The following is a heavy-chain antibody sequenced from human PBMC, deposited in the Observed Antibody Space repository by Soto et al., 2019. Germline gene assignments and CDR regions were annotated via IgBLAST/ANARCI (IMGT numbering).Heavy chain of an antibody. D-gene: IGHD6-19*01. CDR2: ISAYNGNT. CDR1: GYTFTSYG. CDR3: ARDEDSSGWSTYYYYGMGV. J-gene: IGHJ6*02. V-gene: IGHV1-18*04. Sequence: GASVKVSCKASGYTFTSYGISWVRQAPGQGLEWMGWISAYNGNTNYAQRLQGRVTMTTDTSTSTAYMELRSLRSDDTAVYYCARDEDSSGWSTYYYYGMGVWGQGTTVTVSS.